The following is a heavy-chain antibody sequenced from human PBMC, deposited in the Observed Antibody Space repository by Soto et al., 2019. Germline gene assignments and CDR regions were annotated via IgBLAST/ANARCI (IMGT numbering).Heavy chain of an antibody. CDR2: IYYIGST. CDR1: GGYISSGGYY. V-gene: IGHV4-31*03. J-gene: IGHJ3*02. CDR3: ARFYMVRGVMGAFDI. D-gene: IGHD3-10*01. Sequence: SEMLSLTCTVSGGYISSGGYYWSWIRQHPGKGLEWIGYIYYIGSTYYNPSLKSRVSISVDTSKNQFSLKLSSVTAADTAVYYCARFYMVRGVMGAFDIWGQGTMVTVSS.